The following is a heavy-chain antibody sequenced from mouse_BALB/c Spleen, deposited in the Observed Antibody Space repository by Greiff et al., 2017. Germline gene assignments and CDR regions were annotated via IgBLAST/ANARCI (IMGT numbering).Heavy chain of an antibody. Sequence: LVESGPELVKPGASVKMSCKASGYTFTSYVMHWVKQKPGQGLEWIGYINPYNDGTKYNEKFKGKATLTSDKSSSTAYMELSSLTSEDSAVYYCARSYITTAGYFDYWGQGTTLTVSS. V-gene: IGHV1-14*01. CDR3: ARSYITTAGYFDY. J-gene: IGHJ2*01. D-gene: IGHD1-2*01. CDR1: GYTFTSYV. CDR2: INPYNDGT.